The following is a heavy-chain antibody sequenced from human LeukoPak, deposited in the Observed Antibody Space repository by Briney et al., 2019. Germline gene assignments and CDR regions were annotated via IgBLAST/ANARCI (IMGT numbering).Heavy chain of an antibody. J-gene: IGHJ4*02. V-gene: IGHV3-48*01. CDR2: ISSGSIAI. D-gene: IGHD2-15*01. CDR3: AKANHCSGGSCYSFDY. CDR1: GFTFTNYG. Sequence: GGSLRLSCVASGFTFTNYGMNWVRQAPGKGLEWVSFISSGSIAIYYADSVKGRFTISRDNAKNSLYLQMNSLRAEDTAVYYCAKANHCSGGSCYSFDYWGQGSLVTVSS.